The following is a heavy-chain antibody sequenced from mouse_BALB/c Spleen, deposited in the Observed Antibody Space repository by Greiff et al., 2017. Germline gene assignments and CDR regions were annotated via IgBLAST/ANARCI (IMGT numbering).Heavy chain of an antibody. CDR1: GFTFSSYG. J-gene: IGHJ4*01. CDR2: INSNGGST. Sequence: EVMLVESGGGLVQPGGSLKLSCAASGFTFSSYGMSWVRQTPDKRLELVATINSNGGSTYYPDSVKGRSTISRDNTKNTLYLQMSSLKSEDTAMYYCARDDGNYAYAMDYWGQGTSVTVSS. D-gene: IGHD2-1*01. V-gene: IGHV5-6-3*01. CDR3: ARDDGNYAYAMDY.